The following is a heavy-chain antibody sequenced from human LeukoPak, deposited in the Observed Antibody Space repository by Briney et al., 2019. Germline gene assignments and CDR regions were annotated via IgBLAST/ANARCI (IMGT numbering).Heavy chain of an antibody. CDR3: ARESGDRYCSGGSCNRWFDP. J-gene: IGHJ5*02. Sequence: GGSLRLSCAASEFSVSSNYMNWVRQAPGKGLEWVSVIYSGGSTYYADSVKGRFTISRDNSKNTLYLQMNSLRAEDTAVYYCARESGDRYCSGGSCNRWFDPWGQGTLVTVSS. D-gene: IGHD2-15*01. CDR2: IYSGGST. CDR1: EFSVSSNY. V-gene: IGHV3-66*01.